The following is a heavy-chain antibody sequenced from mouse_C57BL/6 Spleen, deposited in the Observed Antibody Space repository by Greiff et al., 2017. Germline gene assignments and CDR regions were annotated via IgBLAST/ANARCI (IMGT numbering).Heavy chain of an antibody. CDR2: ISYDGSN. D-gene: IGHD2-4*01. Sequence: EVHLVESGPGLVKPSQSLSLTCSVTGYSITSGYYWNWIRQFPGNKLEWMGYISYDGSNNYNPSLKNRISITRDTSKNQFFLKLNSVTTEDTATYYCARNDYDPYYFDYWGQGTTLTVSS. V-gene: IGHV3-6*01. CDR3: ARNDYDPYYFDY. J-gene: IGHJ2*01. CDR1: GYSITSGYY.